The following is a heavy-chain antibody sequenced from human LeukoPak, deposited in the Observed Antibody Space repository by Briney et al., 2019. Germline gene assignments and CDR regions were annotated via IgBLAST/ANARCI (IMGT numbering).Heavy chain of an antibody. D-gene: IGHD3-22*01. CDR3: ARTVVAALFDY. Sequence: PGGSLRLSCAASGFTFSSYSMNWVRQAPGKGLEWVSYISSSSSTIYYADSVKGRFTISRDNAKNSLYLQVNSLRAGDTAVYYCARTVVAALFDYWGQGTLITVSS. CDR2: ISSSSSTI. V-gene: IGHV3-48*04. CDR1: GFTFSSYS. J-gene: IGHJ4*02.